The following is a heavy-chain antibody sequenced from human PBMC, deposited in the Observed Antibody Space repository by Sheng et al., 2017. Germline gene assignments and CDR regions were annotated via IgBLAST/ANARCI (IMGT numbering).Heavy chain of an antibody. J-gene: IGHJ5*02. CDR2: ISGSGSTI. Sequence: QLVESGGGLVQPGGSLRLSCAASGFTFSSFEMNWVRQAPGKGLEWLSCISGSGSTIYYADSVKGRFTISRDNAKNSLYLQMNSLRAEDTAVYYCARSPAPYSSSWYNWFDPWGQGTLVTVSS. CDR3: ARSPAPYSSSWYNWFDP. CDR1: GFTFSSFE. D-gene: IGHD6-13*01. V-gene: IGHV3-48*03.